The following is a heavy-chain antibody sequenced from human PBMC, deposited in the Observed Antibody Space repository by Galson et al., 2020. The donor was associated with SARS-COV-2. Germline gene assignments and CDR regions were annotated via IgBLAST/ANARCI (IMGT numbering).Heavy chain of an antibody. V-gene: IGHV3-23*01. D-gene: IGHD3-10*01. Sequence: GESLKISCGVSGFTFSKYAMTWVRQAPGRGLEWVASVSPSGGRTYNADSVKGRFTISRDNTQNTLYLQMNSLRAEDTALYYCAKEGISVYFGEFRPYYFDYWGQGTLVTVSS. J-gene: IGHJ4*02. CDR1: GFTFSKYA. CDR3: AKEGISVYFGEFRPYYFDY. CDR2: VSPSGGRT.